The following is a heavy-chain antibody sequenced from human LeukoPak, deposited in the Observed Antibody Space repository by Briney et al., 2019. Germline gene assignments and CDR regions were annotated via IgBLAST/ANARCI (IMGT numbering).Heavy chain of an antibody. D-gene: IGHD6-13*01. CDR1: GRSISSSSYY. CDR2: IYYSGST. CDR3: VRARIATAGVDY. Sequence: SETLSLTCPVSGRSISSSSYYWGWLRQPPGKGREGIGRIYYSGSTYYNPSLKSRVTISVDTSKNQFSLKLSSVTAADTAVYYCVRARIATAGVDYWGQGTLVTVSS. J-gene: IGHJ4*02. V-gene: IGHV4-39*07.